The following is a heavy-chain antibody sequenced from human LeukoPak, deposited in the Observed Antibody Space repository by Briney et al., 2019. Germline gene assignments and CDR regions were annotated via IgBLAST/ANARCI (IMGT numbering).Heavy chain of an antibody. V-gene: IGHV1-2*02. J-gene: IGHJ4*02. CDR3: VPSGGNDDYYFDY. CDR2: INPNSGGT. Sequence: ASVKVSCKASGYTFTGYYMHWVRQAPGQGLKWMGWINPNSGGTNYAQKFQGRVTMTRDTSISTAYMELSRLRPDDTAVYYCVPSGGNDDYYFDYWGQGTLVTVSS. D-gene: IGHD1-1*01. CDR1: GYTFTGYY.